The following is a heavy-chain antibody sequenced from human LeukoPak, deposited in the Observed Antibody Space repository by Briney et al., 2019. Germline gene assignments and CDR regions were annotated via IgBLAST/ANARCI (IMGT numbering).Heavy chain of an antibody. CDR1: GFTFDDYG. J-gene: IGHJ6*03. Sequence: GRSLRLSCAASGFTFDDYGMSWVRQAPGKGLEWDSGINWNGGSTGYADSVKGRFTISRDNAKNSLYLQMNSLRAEDTALYYCARDKRELVKDYYYYYMDVWGKGTTVTVSS. D-gene: IGHD1-26*01. CDR2: INWNGGST. CDR3: ARDKRELVKDYYYYYMDV. V-gene: IGHV3-20*04.